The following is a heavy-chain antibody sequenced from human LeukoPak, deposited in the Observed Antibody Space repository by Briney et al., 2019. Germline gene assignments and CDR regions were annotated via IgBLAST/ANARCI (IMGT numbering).Heavy chain of an antibody. J-gene: IGHJ3*02. CDR2: ISGSGGST. V-gene: IGHV3-23*01. Sequence: AGGSLRLSCAASGFTFSSYAMSWVRQAPGKGLEWVSAISGSGGSTYYADSVKGRFTISRDNSKNTLHLQMNSLRAEDTAVYYCANPQGRAGDAFDIWGQGTMVTVSS. CDR1: GFTFSSYA. D-gene: IGHD3-10*01. CDR3: ANPQGRAGDAFDI.